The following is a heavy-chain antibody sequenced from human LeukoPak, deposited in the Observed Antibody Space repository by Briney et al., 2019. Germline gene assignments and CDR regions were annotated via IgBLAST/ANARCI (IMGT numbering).Heavy chain of an antibody. CDR2: VSYDGGSE. J-gene: IGHJ4*02. Sequence: GKSLRLSCAASRFTFTTFSDYVMHWARQAPGKGLDWVAAVSYDGGSEYYADSVKGRFAVSRDNSKNTLYLQMRSLRPEDTAVYYCASNFYDVGGYYYRTPVQYWGQGTPVTVSS. D-gene: IGHD3-22*01. CDR1: RFTFTTFSDYV. CDR3: ASNFYDVGGYYYRTPVQY. V-gene: IGHV3-30*09.